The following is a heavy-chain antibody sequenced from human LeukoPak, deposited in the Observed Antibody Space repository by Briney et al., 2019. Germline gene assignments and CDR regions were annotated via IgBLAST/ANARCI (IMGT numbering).Heavy chain of an antibody. CDR1: GFTFSSYA. Sequence: GRSLRLSCAASGFTFSSYAMSWVRQAPGKGLEWVSRLSGSGGSPNYANSVKGRFTISRDNSKNTLYLQMNSLRAEDTAVYYCANALGGGNTWYYFDCWGQGTLVTVSS. CDR2: LSGSGGSP. V-gene: IGHV3-23*01. D-gene: IGHD6-13*01. J-gene: IGHJ4*02. CDR3: ANALGGGNTWYYFDC.